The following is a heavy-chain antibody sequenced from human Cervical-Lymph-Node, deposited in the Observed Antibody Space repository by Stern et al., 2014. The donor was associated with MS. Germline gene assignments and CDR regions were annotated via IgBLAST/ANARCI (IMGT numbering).Heavy chain of an antibody. J-gene: IGHJ4*02. CDR3: ARSRGTTAYFDY. V-gene: IGHV4-59*01. D-gene: IGHD1-7*01. CDR2: IFDSGST. CDR1: GGSIRSYY. Sequence: DQLVESGPGLVKPSETLSLTCTVSGGSIRSYYWSWIRQPPGKGLEWIGYIFDSGSTTYKPSLKSRVIMSVDMSKRQLSLKLSSVTAADTAVYYCARSRGTTAYFDYWGQGALVTVSS.